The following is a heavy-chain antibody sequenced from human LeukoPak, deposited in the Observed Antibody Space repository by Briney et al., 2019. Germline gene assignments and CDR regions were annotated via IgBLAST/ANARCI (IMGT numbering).Heavy chain of an antibody. CDR3: AKEAFDSSGSSDY. D-gene: IGHD3-22*01. CDR1: GFTFSSYA. CDR2: ISGSGDIT. V-gene: IGHV3-23*01. Sequence: GGSLRLSCAASGFTFSSYAMSWVRQAPGKGLEWASAISGSGDITYLADSVKGRFTISRDNSKNTLYLQMNSLRAEDTAVYYCAKEAFDSSGSSDYWGQGTLVTLST. J-gene: IGHJ4*02.